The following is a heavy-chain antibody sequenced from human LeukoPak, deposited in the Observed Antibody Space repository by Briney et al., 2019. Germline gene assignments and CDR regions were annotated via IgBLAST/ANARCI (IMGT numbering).Heavy chain of an antibody. CDR2: IYYTEIP. CDR3: ARDWRGGAWTNRFDP. V-gene: IGHV4-31*03. D-gene: IGHD1-1*01. Sequence: SDTLSLTCTVSGDPISSGGYYWSWIRQRPGKGVEWIGYIYYTEIPYYNPSLKSRLDMSIDTSKNQFFLKLSSVTAADTAVYFCARDWRGGAWTNRFDPWGQGTLVTVSS. CDR1: GDPISSGGYY. J-gene: IGHJ5*02.